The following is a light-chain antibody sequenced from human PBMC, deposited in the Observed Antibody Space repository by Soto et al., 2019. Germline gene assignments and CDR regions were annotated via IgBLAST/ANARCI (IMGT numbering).Light chain of an antibody. J-gene: IGLJ3*02. Sequence: QSVLTQPPSVSGAPGQRVTISCTGSSSNIGAGYDVHWYQQLPGTAPKLLIYGNSNRPSGVPDRFSGSKSGTSASLAITGLQAEDEADYYCQSYDSSLSGSEVFGGVTKVTVL. CDR3: QSYDSSLSGSEV. V-gene: IGLV1-40*01. CDR1: SSNIGAGYD. CDR2: GNS.